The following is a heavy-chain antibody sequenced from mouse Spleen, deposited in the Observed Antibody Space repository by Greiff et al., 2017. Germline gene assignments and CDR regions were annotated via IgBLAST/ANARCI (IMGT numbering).Heavy chain of an antibody. Sequence: EVQLVESGPELVKPGASVKISCKASGYTFTDYNMHWVKQSHGKSLEWIGYIYPYNGGTGYNQKFKSKATLTVDNSSSTAYMELRSLTSEDSAVYYCARGGWFGDYWGQGTTLTVSS. CDR1: GYTFTDYN. CDR3: ARGGWFGDY. J-gene: IGHJ2*01. V-gene: IGHV1S29*02. CDR2: IYPYNGGT. D-gene: IGHD2-3*01.